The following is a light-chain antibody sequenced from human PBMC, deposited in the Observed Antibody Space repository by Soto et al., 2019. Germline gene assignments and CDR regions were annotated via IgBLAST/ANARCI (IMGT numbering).Light chain of an antibody. V-gene: IGKV3D-15*01. CDR2: GAS. CDR1: QSVGSN. Sequence: EIVMTQSPATLSVSPGEGATLSCKASQSVGSNLAWYQQKAGQAPRLLIYGASTRANGIPARFSGGGSGTEFTLTISSLQSEDFGFYFCQQYNNWHPITFGQGTRLEIK. J-gene: IGKJ5*01. CDR3: QQYNNWHPIT.